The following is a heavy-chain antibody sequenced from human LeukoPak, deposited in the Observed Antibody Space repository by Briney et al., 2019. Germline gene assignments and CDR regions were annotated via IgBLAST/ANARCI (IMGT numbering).Heavy chain of an antibody. CDR3: AKDYYGSGSYFDY. Sequence: PGGSLRLSCSASGFTFSNYAMYWARQAPGKGLEYVSAITSNGGSTYYADSVKGRFTISRDNSKNTLYLQMSSLRAEDTAVYYCAKDYYGSGSYFDYWGQGTLVTVSS. CDR2: ITSNGGST. J-gene: IGHJ4*02. V-gene: IGHV3-64D*06. D-gene: IGHD3-10*01. CDR1: GFTFSNYA.